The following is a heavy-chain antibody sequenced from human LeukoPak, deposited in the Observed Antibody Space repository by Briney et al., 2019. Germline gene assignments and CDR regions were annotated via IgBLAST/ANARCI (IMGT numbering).Heavy chain of an antibody. CDR1: GLTFSNYW. J-gene: IGHJ3*02. Sequence: PGGSLRLSCAASGLTFSNYWTTWVRQAPGKGLEWVANIKEDGSAKSYVDSVKGRFTISRDNAKNSLYLQMDNLRVEDTAGYYCARDYDYFSGHNLDAFDIWGQGTTVTVSS. CDR2: IKEDGSAK. D-gene: IGHD2-15*01. V-gene: IGHV3-7*01. CDR3: ARDYDYFSGHNLDAFDI.